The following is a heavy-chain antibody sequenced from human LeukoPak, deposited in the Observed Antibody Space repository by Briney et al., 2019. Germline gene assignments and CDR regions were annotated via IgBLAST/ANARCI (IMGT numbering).Heavy chain of an antibody. D-gene: IGHD6-6*01. J-gene: IGHJ6*03. V-gene: IGHV3-20*01. Sequence: GGSLRLSCVASGFTFDDYGMSWVRQVPGRGLEWVSGINWNGGSIGYADSVQGRFTTSRDNAKNSLYLQMNSLRAEDTALYHCARDWGRSAIAAQDSYYYYMDVWGKGTTVTVSS. CDR3: ARDWGRSAIAAQDSYYYYMDV. CDR2: INWNGGSI. CDR1: GFTFDDYG.